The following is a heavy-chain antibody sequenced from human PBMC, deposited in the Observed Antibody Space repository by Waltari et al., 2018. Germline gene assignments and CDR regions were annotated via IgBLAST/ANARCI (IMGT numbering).Heavy chain of an antibody. J-gene: IGHJ4*02. CDR2: IYYSGST. D-gene: IGHD3-16*02. Sequence: QLQLQESGPGLVKPSETLSLTCTVSGGSISSSSYYWGWIRQPPGKGLEWIGSIYYSGSTYYNPSLKSRVTISVDTSKNQFSLKLSSVTAADTAVYYCASGDYDYVWGSYRPLNYWGQGTLVTVSS. CDR3: ASGDYDYVWGSYRPLNY. CDR1: GGSISSSSYY. V-gene: IGHV4-39*01.